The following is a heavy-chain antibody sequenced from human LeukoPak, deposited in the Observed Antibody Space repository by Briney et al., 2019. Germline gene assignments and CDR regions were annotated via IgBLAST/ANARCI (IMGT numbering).Heavy chain of an antibody. J-gene: IGHJ5*02. CDR2: IYAGDSRT. Sequence: GESLKISCKGVGYSFTNCWIGWVRQMPGEGMEWMGVIYAGDSRTRYNPSFQGQVTISVDKSIRTAYLQWVSLKASDTAMYYCACREFTRTWSYPWGQGTLVTVSS. V-gene: IGHV5-51*01. CDR1: GYSFTNCW. CDR3: ACREFTRTWSYP. D-gene: IGHD3-10*01.